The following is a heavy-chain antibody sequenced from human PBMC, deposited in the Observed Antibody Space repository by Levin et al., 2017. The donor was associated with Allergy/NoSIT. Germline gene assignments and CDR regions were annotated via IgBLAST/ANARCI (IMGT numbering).Heavy chain of an antibody. CDR3: ARDGLGIAVAAAWARSDY. CDR2: IKQDGSEK. V-gene: IGHV3-7*01. CDR1: GFTFSSYW. Sequence: PGGSLRLSCAASGFTFSSYWMSWVRQAPGKGLEWVANIKQDGSEKYYVDSVKGRFTISRDNAKNSLYLQMNSLRAEDTAVYYCARDGLGIAVAAAWARSDYWGQGTLVTVSS. D-gene: IGHD6-19*01. J-gene: IGHJ4*02.